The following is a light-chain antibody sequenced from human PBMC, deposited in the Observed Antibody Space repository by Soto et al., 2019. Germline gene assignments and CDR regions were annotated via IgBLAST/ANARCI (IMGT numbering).Light chain of an antibody. Sequence: EIVLTQSPGTLSLSPGERATLSCRASQSLSSSLAWYQQKPGQAPRLLIYGASTRATGIPARFSSSGSGTEFTLTISSLQPDDFATYYCQHYNSYSGAFGQGTKVDIK. CDR3: QHYNSYSGA. J-gene: IGKJ1*01. V-gene: IGKV3-15*01. CDR2: GAS. CDR1: QSLSSS.